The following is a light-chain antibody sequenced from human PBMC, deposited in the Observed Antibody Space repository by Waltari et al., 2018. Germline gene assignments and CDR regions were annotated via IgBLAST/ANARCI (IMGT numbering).Light chain of an antibody. CDR3: QQSYGTPPYT. J-gene: IGKJ2*01. CDR2: AAS. V-gene: IGKV1-39*01. Sequence: DIQMAQSPSSLSASVGDRVAITCRASQNITSYLNWYQQKPEKAPNLLIYAASTLERGVPSRFTGSGSGTDFTLTISGLQPEDVATYYCQQSYGTPPYTFGPGTKLEMK. CDR1: QNITSY.